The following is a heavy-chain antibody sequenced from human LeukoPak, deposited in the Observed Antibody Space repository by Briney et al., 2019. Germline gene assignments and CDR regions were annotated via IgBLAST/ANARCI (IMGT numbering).Heavy chain of an antibody. D-gene: IGHD6-13*01. CDR1: GYTFTSYY. Sequence: ASVKVSCKASGYTFTSYYMHWVRQAPGQGLEWMGIINPSGGSTSYAQKFQGRVTMTRDTSTSTVYMELSSLRSEDTAVYYCASCGYSSSACYYGMDVWGQGTMVTVSS. CDR2: INPSGGST. J-gene: IGHJ6*02. CDR3: ASCGYSSSACYYGMDV. V-gene: IGHV1-46*01.